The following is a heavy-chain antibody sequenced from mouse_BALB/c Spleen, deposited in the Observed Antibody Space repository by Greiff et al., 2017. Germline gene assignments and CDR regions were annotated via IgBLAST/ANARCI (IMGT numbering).Heavy chain of an antibody. CDR2: ISSGSSTI. Sequence: EVKVVESGGGLVQPGGSRKLSCAASGFTFSSFGMHWVRQAPEKGLEWVAYISSGSSTIYYADTVKGRFTISRDNPKNTLFLQMTSLRSEDTAMYYCALSMISYAMDYWGQGTSVTVSS. CDR1: GFTFSSFG. V-gene: IGHV5-17*02. D-gene: IGHD2-4*01. CDR3: ALSMISYAMDY. J-gene: IGHJ4*01.